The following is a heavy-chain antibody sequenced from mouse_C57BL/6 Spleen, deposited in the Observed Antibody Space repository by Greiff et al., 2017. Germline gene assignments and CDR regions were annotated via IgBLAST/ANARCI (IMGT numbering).Heavy chain of an antibody. CDR1: GYTFTSYT. CDR2: INPSSGYT. D-gene: IGHD4-1*02. V-gene: IGHV1-4*01. Sequence: VKLMESGAELARPGASVKMSCKASGYTFTSYTMHWVKQRPGQGLEWIGYINPSSGYTKYNQKFKDKATLTADKSSSTAYMQLSSLTSEDSAVYYCARDNWDDYWGQGTTLTVSS. J-gene: IGHJ2*01. CDR3: ARDNWDDY.